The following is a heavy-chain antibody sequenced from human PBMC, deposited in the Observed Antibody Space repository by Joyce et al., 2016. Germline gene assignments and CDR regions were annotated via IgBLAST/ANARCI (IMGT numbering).Heavy chain of an antibody. D-gene: IGHD2-2*01. CDR2: IYYSGTS. CDR1: GGSISSYY. J-gene: IGHJ4*02. Sequence: HVQLQESGPGLVKPSETLSLTCTVSGGSISSYYWSWIRQPPGKGLEWIGYIYYSGTSNYNPSLKSRVTISVDTSKNQFSLKLSSVTAADTAVYYCARTGYCSSTNCLKRTFDYWGQGTLVTVSS. CDR3: ARTGYCSSTNCLKRTFDY. V-gene: IGHV4-59*01.